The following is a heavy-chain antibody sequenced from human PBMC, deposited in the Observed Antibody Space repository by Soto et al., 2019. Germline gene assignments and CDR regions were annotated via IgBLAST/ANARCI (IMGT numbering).Heavy chain of an antibody. CDR2: IFYSGNT. D-gene: IGHD3-10*01. J-gene: IGHJ4*02. CDR1: GGSISSTSYY. CDR3: AGRHYSGSATPRGLDC. V-gene: IGHV4-39*01. Sequence: QLQLQESGPGLVKPSETLSLTCTVSGGSISSTSYYWGWIRQSPGKGLEWIGSIFYSGNTFYNPSLKSPLTISVHASMNQFSLKLTSLTAADTAIYYCAGRHYSGSATPRGLDCWGQGPLVTVSS.